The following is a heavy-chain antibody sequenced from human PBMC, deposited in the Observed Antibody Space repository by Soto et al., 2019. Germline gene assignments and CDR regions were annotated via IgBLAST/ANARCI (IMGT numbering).Heavy chain of an antibody. D-gene: IGHD4-17*01. J-gene: IGHJ6*02. V-gene: IGHV3-21*01. CDR2: IGTSSSYI. CDR1: GFTFSSYT. Sequence: EVQLVESGGGLVKPGGSLRLSCAASGFTFSSYTMNWVRQAPGRGLEWVSSIGTSSSYIYYADSVKGRFTISYENAKNSQILQMNSLRADDTAVDYFARDSVRDYLYYYYGMDVWGQGTTVTVAS. CDR3: ARDSVRDYLYYYYGMDV.